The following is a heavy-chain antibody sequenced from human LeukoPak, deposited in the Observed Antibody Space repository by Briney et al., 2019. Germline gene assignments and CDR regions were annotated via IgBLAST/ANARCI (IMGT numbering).Heavy chain of an antibody. D-gene: IGHD3-10*01. CDR3: ARGGYYGSGNDFRFDP. Sequence: GGTLRLSCAASGFTFSSYGMSWVRQAPGKGLEWVSTISGGGGSTYYADSVKGRFTISRDNAKNSLYLQMNSLRAEDTAVYYRARGGYYGSGNDFRFDPWGQGTLVTVSS. CDR2: ISGGGGST. J-gene: IGHJ5*02. CDR1: GFTFSSYG. V-gene: IGHV3-23*01.